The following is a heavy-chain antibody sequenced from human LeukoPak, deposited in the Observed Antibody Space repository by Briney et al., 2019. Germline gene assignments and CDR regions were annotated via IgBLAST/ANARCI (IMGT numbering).Heavy chain of an antibody. V-gene: IGHV6-1*01. J-gene: IGHJ4*02. CDR3: ARDLGTSGWYTFDY. Sequence: SQTLSLTCAISRDSVASNNGAWNWIRQSPSRGLEWLGRTYYRSKWYNDYAMPMKGRISINPDTSKNQFSLQVNSVTPEDTAIYYCARDLGTSGWYTFDYWGQGTLVTVSS. CDR2: TYYRSKWYN. CDR1: RDSVASNNGA. D-gene: IGHD6-19*01.